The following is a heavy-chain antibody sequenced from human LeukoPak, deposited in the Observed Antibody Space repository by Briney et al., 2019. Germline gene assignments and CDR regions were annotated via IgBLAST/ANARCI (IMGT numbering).Heavy chain of an antibody. D-gene: IGHD1-7*01. V-gene: IGHV3-66*01. J-gene: IGHJ4*02. CDR2: IYSGGST. CDR3: ARAEDWNYRY. CDR1: GFTVSNNY. Sequence: GGSLRLSCAASGFTVSNNYMSWVRRAPGKGLEWVSVIYSGGSTYYADSVKGRFIISRDISKNTLSLQMNSLRAEDTALYYCARAEDWNYRYWGQGTLVTVSS.